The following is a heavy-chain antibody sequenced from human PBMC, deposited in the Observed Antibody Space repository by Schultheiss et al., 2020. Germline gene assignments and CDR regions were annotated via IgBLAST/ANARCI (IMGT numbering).Heavy chain of an antibody. D-gene: IGHD5-12*01. Sequence: SETLSLTCTVSDASVKSHSWSWIRQSPGKGLEWIGYIHDTGTTDYHPSLSSRVTISVDTSKNQFSLKLSSVTAADTAVYYCAGRGYSGYDFWGQGTLVTVSS. CDR1: DASVKSHS. CDR2: IHDTGTT. CDR3: AGRGYSGYDF. J-gene: IGHJ4*02. V-gene: IGHV4-59*08.